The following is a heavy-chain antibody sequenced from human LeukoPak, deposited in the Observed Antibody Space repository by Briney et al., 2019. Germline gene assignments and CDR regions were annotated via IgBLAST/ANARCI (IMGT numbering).Heavy chain of an antibody. CDR2: VFYSGST. CDR1: GGSISSYY. J-gene: IGHJ4*02. D-gene: IGHD5-24*01. CDR3: ARIGDGYNYYYFDS. Sequence: PSETLSHTCTVSGGSISSYYWSWIRQPPGKGLEWIGYVFYSGSTKYNPSLKSRVTISVDTSKNQFSLKLSSVTAADTAVYYCARIGDGYNYYYFDSWGQGTLVTVSS. V-gene: IGHV4-59*01.